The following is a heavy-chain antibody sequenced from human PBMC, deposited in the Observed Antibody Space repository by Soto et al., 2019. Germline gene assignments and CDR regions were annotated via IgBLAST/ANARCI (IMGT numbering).Heavy chain of an antibody. D-gene: IGHD2-21*01. J-gene: IGHJ4*02. CDR3: ASYHRELFRFDY. Sequence: ASVKVSWKAYDFSFTSQGISWVRQAPGQGLEWMGWISLYNGNTNYAQRFKGRVTMTTDTTPSTAYMVLRSIRSGDTAMYFCASYHRELFRFDYWGQGTLVTVYS. CDR2: ISLYNGNT. CDR1: DFSFTSQG. V-gene: IGHV1-18*01.